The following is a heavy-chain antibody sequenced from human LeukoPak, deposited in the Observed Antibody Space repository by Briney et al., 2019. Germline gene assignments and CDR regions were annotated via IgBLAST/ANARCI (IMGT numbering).Heavy chain of an antibody. CDR3: ARWRWRLLWNWFAP. V-gene: IGHV4-34*01. D-gene: IGHD2-21*02. CDR1: GFIFSSYG. J-gene: IGHJ5*02. Sequence: PGGSLRLSCAASGFIFSSYGMHWVRQAPGKGLEWIGEINDSGSTNYNPSLKSRVTISVDTSKNQFSLKLTSVTAADTAVYYCARWRWRLLWNWFAPWGQGTLVTVSS. CDR2: INDSGST.